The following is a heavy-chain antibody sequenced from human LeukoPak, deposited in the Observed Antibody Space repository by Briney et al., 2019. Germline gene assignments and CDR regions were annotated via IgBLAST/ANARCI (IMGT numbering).Heavy chain of an antibody. J-gene: IGHJ4*02. Sequence: PGGSLRLSCAVSGFTFDDYAMHWVRQAPGKGLEWVSGISWNSGNIAYADSVKGRFTISRDNAKNSLYLQMNSLKPEDTALYYCAKDATMVRGATSYFDYWGQGTLVTVSS. CDR2: ISWNSGNI. CDR1: GFTFDDYA. CDR3: AKDATMVRGATSYFDY. V-gene: IGHV3-9*01. D-gene: IGHD3-10*01.